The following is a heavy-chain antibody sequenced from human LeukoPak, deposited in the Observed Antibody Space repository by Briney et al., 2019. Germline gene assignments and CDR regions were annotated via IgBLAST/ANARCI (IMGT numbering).Heavy chain of an antibody. CDR3: ARASMDYYGSGSYYSLDY. D-gene: IGHD3-10*01. J-gene: IGHJ4*02. CDR1: GFTFSSYW. Sequence: GGSLRLSCAASGFTFSSYWMSWVRQAPGKGLEWVATIKQDGSERYYVDSVKGRFTISRDNAKNSLYLQMNSLRAEDTAVYYCARASMDYYGSGSYYSLDYWGQGTLVTVSS. CDR2: IKQDGSER. V-gene: IGHV3-7*01.